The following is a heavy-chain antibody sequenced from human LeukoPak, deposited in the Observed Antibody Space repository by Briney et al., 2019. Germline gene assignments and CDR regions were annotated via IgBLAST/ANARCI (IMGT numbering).Heavy chain of an antibody. CDR1: GFTFTSSA. CDR3: AAADIVVVPAEGIAAPLDY. Sequence: SVKVSCKASGFTFTSSAVQWVRQARGQRLEWIGWIVVGSGNTNYAQKFQERVTITRDMSTSTAYMELSSLRSEDTAVYYCAAADIVVVPAEGIAAPLDYWGQGTLVTVSS. J-gene: IGHJ4*02. D-gene: IGHD2-2*01. CDR2: IVVGSGNT. V-gene: IGHV1-58*01.